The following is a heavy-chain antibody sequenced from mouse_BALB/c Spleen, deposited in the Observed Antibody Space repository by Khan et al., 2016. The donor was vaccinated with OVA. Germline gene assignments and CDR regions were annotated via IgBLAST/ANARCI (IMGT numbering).Heavy chain of an antibody. J-gene: IGHJ3*01. D-gene: IGHD2-2*01. CDR3: TRREKYGYDPSWFAY. CDR1: GYTFTSYW. CDR2: IDPSDSET. Sequence: QVQLKQSGAELVRPGASVKLSCKASGYTFTSYWMNWVKQRPGQGLEWIGMIDPSDSETYYTKMFKDKATLTVDKSSSTAYLQLRSLTSADSAVDYCTRREKYGYDPSWFAYWGQGTLVTVSA. V-gene: IGHV1-61*01.